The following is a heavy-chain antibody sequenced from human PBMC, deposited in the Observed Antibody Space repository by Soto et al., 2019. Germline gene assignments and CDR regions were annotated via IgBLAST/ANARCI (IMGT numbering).Heavy chain of an antibody. V-gene: IGHV3-48*03. J-gene: IGHJ3*02. CDR2: ISSSGSTI. D-gene: IGHD3-10*01. Sequence: GGSLRLSCAASGFTFSSYEMNWVRQAPGKGLEWVSYISSSGSTIYYADSVKGRFTISRDNAKNSLYLQMNSLRAEDTAVYYCARARGDDDALDIWGQGTMVTVS. CDR1: GFTFSSYE. CDR3: ARARGDDDALDI.